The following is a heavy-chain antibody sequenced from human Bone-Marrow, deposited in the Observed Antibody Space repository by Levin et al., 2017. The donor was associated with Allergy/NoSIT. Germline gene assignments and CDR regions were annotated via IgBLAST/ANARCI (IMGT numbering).Heavy chain of an antibody. D-gene: IGHD5-12*01. CDR2: INEDGSQK. Sequence: PGGSLRLSCAASGFTFRDYWMTWARQTPGRGLEWVASINEDGSQKNYLDSVKGRFTISRDNAKDSVDLQMDYLRDDDTALYYCARHLRGDSAYDGFDVWGHGTMVIFSS. CDR1: GFTFRDYW. J-gene: IGHJ3*01. V-gene: IGHV3-7*03. CDR3: ARHLRGDSAYDGFDV.